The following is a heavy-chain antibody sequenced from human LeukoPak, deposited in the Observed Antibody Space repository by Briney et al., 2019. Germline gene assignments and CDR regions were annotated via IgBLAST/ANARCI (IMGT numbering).Heavy chain of an antibody. V-gene: IGHV1-18*01. D-gene: IGHD6-13*01. CDR3: ARGHSSSNNMDV. CDR1: GYTFTSYG. J-gene: IGHJ6*02. CDR2: ISAYNGNT. Sequence: ASVKVSCKASGYTFTSYGISWVRQAPGQGLEWMGWISAYNGNTKNAQKFQDRVTMTTDTSTSTAYMELRSLRSDDTAVYYCARGHSSSNNMDVWGQGTTVTVSS.